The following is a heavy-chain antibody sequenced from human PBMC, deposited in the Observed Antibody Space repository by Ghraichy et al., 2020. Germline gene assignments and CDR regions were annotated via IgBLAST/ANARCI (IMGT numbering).Heavy chain of an antibody. V-gene: IGHV4-61*01. J-gene: IGHJ4*02. D-gene: IGHD3-22*01. Sequence: SETLSLTCTVSGGSVSSGNYYWIWIRQPPGKGLEWIGYIYYSGSTNYNPSLKSRVTISVDTSKNQFSLKLSSVTAADTAVYYCARGSGYYHSSGYYSYYFDYWGQGTLVTVSS. CDR2: IYYSGST. CDR3: ARGSGYYHSSGYYSYYFDY. CDR1: GGSVSSGNYY.